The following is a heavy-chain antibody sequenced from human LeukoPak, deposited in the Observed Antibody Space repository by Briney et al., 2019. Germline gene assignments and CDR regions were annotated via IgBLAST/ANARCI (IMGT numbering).Heavy chain of an antibody. CDR2: INPNSGGT. CDR1: GYTFTGYY. Sequence: EASVKVSCKASGYTFTGYYMHWVRQAPGQGLEWMGWINPNSGGTNYAQKFQGRVTMTRNTSISTAYMELSRLRSDDTAVYYCARRRGELASLSWGQGTLVTVSS. V-gene: IGHV1-2*02. J-gene: IGHJ4*02. D-gene: IGHD3-10*01. CDR3: ARRRGELASLS.